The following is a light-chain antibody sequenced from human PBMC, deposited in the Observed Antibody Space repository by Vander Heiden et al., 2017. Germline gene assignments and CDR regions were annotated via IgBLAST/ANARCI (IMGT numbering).Light chain of an antibody. V-gene: IGLV1-47*02. Sequence: QSVLTQPPSASGTPGQRVTIPCSGSSSNIGSNYVYWYQQLPGTAPKLVIYSNNQRPSGVPDRFSGSKSGTSASLAVSGLRSEDEADYYCAAWDDSLSVVFGGGTKLTVL. CDR3: AAWDDSLSVV. CDR1: SSNIGSNY. J-gene: IGLJ2*01. CDR2: SNN.